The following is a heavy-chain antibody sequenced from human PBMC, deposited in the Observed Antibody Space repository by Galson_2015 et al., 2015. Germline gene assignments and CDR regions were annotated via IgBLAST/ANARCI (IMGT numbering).Heavy chain of an antibody. J-gene: IGHJ4*02. Sequence: CAISGDSVSSNSAAWNWIRQSPSRGLEWLGRTYYRSKWYNDYAVSVKSRITINPDTSKNQFSLQLNSVTPEDTAVYYCARDPNSSYGLIYYFDYWGQGTLVTVSS. CDR2: TYYRSKWYN. CDR1: GDSVSSNSAA. V-gene: IGHV6-1*01. CDR3: ARDPNSSYGLIYYFDY. D-gene: IGHD3-10*01.